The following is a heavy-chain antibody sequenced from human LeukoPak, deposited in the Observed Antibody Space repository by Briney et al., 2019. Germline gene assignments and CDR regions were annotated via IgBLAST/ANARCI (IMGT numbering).Heavy chain of an antibody. CDR2: MNQDGSEK. Sequence: GGSLRLSCAASGFTFKSYWMTWVRQAPGKGLEWVANMNQDGSEKYYVDSVKGRFTISRDNAKNSLYVQMNSLRAEDTAVYYCARVNNGYCSGGSCWGWLDPWGQGTLVTVSS. CDR1: GFTFKSYW. CDR3: ARVNNGYCSGGSCWGWLDP. D-gene: IGHD2-15*01. J-gene: IGHJ5*02. V-gene: IGHV3-7*03.